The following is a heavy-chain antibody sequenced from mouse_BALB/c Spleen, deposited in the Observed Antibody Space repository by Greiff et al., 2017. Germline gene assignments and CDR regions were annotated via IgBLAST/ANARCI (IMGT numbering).Heavy chain of an antibody. D-gene: IGHD4-1*01. CDR1: GFTFSSFG. CDR3: AREVTGTVDY. CDR2: ISSGSSTI. Sequence: EVQGVESGGGLVQPGGSRKLSCAASGFTFSSFGMHWVRQAPEKGLEWVAYISSGSSTIYYADTVKGRFTISRDNPKNTLFLQMTSLRSEDTAMYYCAREVTGTVDYWGQGTTLTVSS. V-gene: IGHV5-17*02. J-gene: IGHJ2*01.